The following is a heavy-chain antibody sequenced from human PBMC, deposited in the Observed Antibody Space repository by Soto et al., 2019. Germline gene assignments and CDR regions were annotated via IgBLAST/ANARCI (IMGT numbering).Heavy chain of an antibody. Sequence: QVQLQESGPGLVKPSQTLSLTCTVSGGSISSGGYYWSWIRQHPGKGLEWIGYIYYSGSTYYNPSPKRRVTIALDTSKNHSSMKRSSVTAADMAVYFCGRDKVSVRWARRYYYSGMDVWGRGTTVTVSS. J-gene: IGHJ6*02. CDR2: IYYSGST. V-gene: IGHV4-31*03. D-gene: IGHD3-10*01. CDR1: GGSISSGGYY. CDR3: GRDKVSVRWARRYYYSGMDV.